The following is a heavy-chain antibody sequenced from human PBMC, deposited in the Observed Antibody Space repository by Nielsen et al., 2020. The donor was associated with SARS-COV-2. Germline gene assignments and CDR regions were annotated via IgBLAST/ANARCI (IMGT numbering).Heavy chain of an antibody. J-gene: IGHJ4*02. CDR3: ARAAYNWDFDY. D-gene: IGHD1-20*01. V-gene: IGHV1-18*04. Sequence: ASVKVSCKASGYTFTNYGFNWVRQAPGQGLEWMGWVSGYNGNTKYSQKFQGRVTMTTDTSTSTAFMELRSLRSDDTAVYYCARAAYNWDFDYWGQGTLVTVSS. CDR2: VSGYNGNT. CDR1: GYTFTNYG.